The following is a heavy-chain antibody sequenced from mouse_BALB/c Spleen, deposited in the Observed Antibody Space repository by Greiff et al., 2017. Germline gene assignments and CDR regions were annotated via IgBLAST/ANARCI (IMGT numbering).Heavy chain of an antibody. CDR3: ARRGLYFDY. J-gene: IGHJ2*01. V-gene: IGHV5-9-4*01. CDR2: ISSGGSYT. Sequence: EVHLVESGGGLVKPGGSLKLSCAASGFTFSSYAMSWVRQSPEKRLEWVAEISSGGSYTYYPDTVTGRFTISRDNAKNTLYLEMSSLRSEDTAMYYCARRGLYFDYWGQGTTLTVSS. CDR1: GFTFSSYA.